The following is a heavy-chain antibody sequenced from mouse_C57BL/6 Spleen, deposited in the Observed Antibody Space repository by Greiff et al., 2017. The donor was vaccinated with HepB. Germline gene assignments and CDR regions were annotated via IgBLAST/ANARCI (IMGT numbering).Heavy chain of an antibody. CDR1: GYTFTSYW. Sequence: QVQLQQSGAELVKPGASVKLSCKASGYTFTSYWMHWVKQRPGRGLEWIGRIDPNSGGTKYNEKFKSKATLTVDKPSSTAYMHLSSLTSEDSAFYYWARPNYDGSSYCFDYWGQGTTLTVSS. CDR3: ARPNYDGSSYCFDY. V-gene: IGHV1-72*01. D-gene: IGHD1-1*01. CDR2: IDPNSGGT. J-gene: IGHJ2*01.